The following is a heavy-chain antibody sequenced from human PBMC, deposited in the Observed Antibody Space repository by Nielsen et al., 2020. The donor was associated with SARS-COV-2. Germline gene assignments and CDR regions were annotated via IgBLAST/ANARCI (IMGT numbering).Heavy chain of an antibody. D-gene: IGHD1-14*01. J-gene: IGHJ6*02. CDR1: GDAFNSYG. Sequence: ASVKVSCKAAGDAFNSYGIHWVRQAPGQGLEWMGRISPNRGATNYAQTFQGRVIMTRDTSTATAYIELSRLTSDDTAVYYCATEVNQGGMDVWGQGTTVIVSS. V-gene: IGHV1-2*06. CDR2: ISPNRGAT. CDR3: ATEVNQGGMDV.